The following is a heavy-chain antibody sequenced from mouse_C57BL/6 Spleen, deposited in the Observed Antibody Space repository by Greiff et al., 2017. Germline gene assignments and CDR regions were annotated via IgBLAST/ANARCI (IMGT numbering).Heavy chain of an antibody. D-gene: IGHD2-1*01. Sequence: VQLVESGGGLVKPGGSLKLSCAASGFTFSSYAMSWVRQTPEKRLEWVATISDGGSYTYYPDNVKGRFTISRDNAKNNLYLQMSHLKSEDTAMYYCARDKTLYGNHWYFDVWGTGTTVTVSS. J-gene: IGHJ1*03. CDR1: GFTFSSYA. CDR3: ARDKTLYGNHWYFDV. V-gene: IGHV5-4*01. CDR2: ISDGGSYT.